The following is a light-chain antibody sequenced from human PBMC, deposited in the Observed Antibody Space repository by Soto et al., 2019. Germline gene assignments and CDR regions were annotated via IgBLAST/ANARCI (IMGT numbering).Light chain of an antibody. CDR3: QQYNNWPPLT. Sequence: EIVMTQSPATLSVSPGERATLSCRASQSVSSNLAWYQQKPGQAPRLLIYGASTRAPGIPARFGGSGSGTEFTLPISSLQSEEFVVYFFQQYNNWPPLTFGGGTKVEIK. J-gene: IGKJ4*01. CDR2: GAS. V-gene: IGKV3-15*01. CDR1: QSVSSN.